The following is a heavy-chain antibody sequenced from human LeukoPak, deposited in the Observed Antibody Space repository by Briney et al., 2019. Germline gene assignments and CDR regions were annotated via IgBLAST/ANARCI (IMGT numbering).Heavy chain of an antibody. CDR3: ARGITFGGVINY. CDR2: IYHSGST. CDR1: GGSISSGSYY. D-gene: IGHD3-16*01. J-gene: IGHJ4*02. V-gene: IGHV4-39*07. Sequence: SETLSLTCTVSGGSISSGSYYWSWIRQPPGKGLEWIGEIYHSGSTNYNPSLKSRVTISVDKSKNQFSLKLSSVTAADTAVYYCARGITFGGVINYWGQGTLVTVSS.